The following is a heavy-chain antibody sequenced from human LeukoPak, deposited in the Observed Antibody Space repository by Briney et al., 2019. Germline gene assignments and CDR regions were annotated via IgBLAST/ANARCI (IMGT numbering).Heavy chain of an antibody. V-gene: IGHV3-7*01. CDR1: GFTFISYW. CDR2: IKQDGSEK. D-gene: IGHD3-22*01. Sequence: GGSLRLSCTPSGFTFISYWMSWVRQAPGKGLEWVASIKQDGSEKNYVDSVKGRFTISRDNAKNSLYLQMNSLRAEDTAVYYCARSLGYYDYWGQGTLVTVSS. J-gene: IGHJ4*02. CDR3: ARSLGYYDY.